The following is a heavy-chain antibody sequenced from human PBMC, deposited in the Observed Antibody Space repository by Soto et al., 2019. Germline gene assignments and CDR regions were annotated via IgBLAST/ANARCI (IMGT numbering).Heavy chain of an antibody. J-gene: IGHJ5*02. CDR1: GYTFTSYD. Sequence: ASVKVSCKASGYTFTSYDINWVRQATGQGXEWMGWMSPSSGNTGYAQRFQGRVTMTRNTSISTAYMELSSLRSEDTAVYYCARSLSMGESSGYYPVRFDPWVEGAMVKVSS. D-gene: IGHD3-22*01. V-gene: IGHV1-8*02. CDR2: MSPSSGNT. CDR3: ARSLSMGESSGYYPVRFDP.